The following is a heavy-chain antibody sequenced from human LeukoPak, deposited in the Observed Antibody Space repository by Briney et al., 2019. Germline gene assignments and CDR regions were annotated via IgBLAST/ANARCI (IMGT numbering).Heavy chain of an antibody. CDR2: LSSSGSAF. CDR3: ARSARLMKGVVEVTALDD. J-gene: IGHJ4*02. CDR1: EFTFSSNA. Sequence: GGSLRLSCAASEFTFSSNAMHWVRQAPGKGLEWIAYLSSSGSAFSYADSVKGRFTIARDNAKNSVYLEMNSLRADDTAVYYCARSARLMKGVVEVTALDDWGQGTLVTVSS. D-gene: IGHD3-3*01. V-gene: IGHV3-48*03.